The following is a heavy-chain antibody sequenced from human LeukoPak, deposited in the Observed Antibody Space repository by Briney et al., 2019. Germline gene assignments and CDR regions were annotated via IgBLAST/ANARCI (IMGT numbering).Heavy chain of an antibody. CDR2: INPNSGGT. Sequence: ASVKVSCKASGYTFTGYYMHWVRQAPGQGLEWMGWINPNSGGTNYAQKFRGRVTMTRDTSISTAYMELSALRSDDTAVYYCARDLGVATLIDYWGQGTLVTVSS. CDR3: ARDLGVATLIDY. D-gene: IGHD1-26*01. V-gene: IGHV1-2*02. J-gene: IGHJ4*02. CDR1: GYTFTGYY.